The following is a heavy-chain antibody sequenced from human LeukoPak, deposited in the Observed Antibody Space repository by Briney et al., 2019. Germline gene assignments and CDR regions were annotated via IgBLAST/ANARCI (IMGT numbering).Heavy chain of an antibody. D-gene: IGHD6-6*01. Sequence: PGGPLRLSCAAPGFAWSSHWMTWVRQVPGRGPEWVANVNRDGSETYYLDSVKGRFTISKDNAKNSLYLQMNSLRAEDTAVYYCARDPRSIAARSTSGVIDYWGQGTLVTVSS. CDR1: GFAWSSHW. V-gene: IGHV3-7*03. CDR3: ARDPRSIAARSTSGVIDY. J-gene: IGHJ4*02. CDR2: VNRDGSET.